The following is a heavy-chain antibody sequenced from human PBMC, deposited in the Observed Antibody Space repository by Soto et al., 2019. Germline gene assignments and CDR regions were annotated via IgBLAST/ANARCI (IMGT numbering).Heavy chain of an antibody. J-gene: IGHJ4*02. CDR3: ARFPFDSNDWTNPRYFDI. D-gene: IGHD3-22*01. CDR2: IYYSGST. CDR1: GGSISSYY. Sequence: SSETLSLTCTVSGGSISSYYWSWIRQPPGKGLEWIGYIYYSGSTNYNPSLKSRVTISVDTSKNQFSLKLTSVTAADTALYYCARFPFDSNDWTNPRYFDIWGQGTLVTVSS. V-gene: IGHV4-59*12.